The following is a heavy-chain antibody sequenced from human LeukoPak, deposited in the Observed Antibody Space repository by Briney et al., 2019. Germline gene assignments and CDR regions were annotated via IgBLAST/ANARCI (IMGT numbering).Heavy chain of an antibody. CDR1: GGSISSYY. CDR3: ARNEGSGYSAPDAFDI. J-gene: IGHJ3*02. D-gene: IGHD3-22*01. CDR2: IYYSGST. Sequence: SETLSLTCTVSGGSISSYYWSWSRQPPGKGLEWMGDIYYSGSTNYNPSLKSRVTISVDTSKNQFSLKLSSVTAADTAVYYCARNEGSGYSAPDAFDIWGQGTMVTVSS. V-gene: IGHV4-59*01.